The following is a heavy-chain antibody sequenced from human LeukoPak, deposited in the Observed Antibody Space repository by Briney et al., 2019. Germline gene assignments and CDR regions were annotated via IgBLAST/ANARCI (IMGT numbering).Heavy chain of an antibody. D-gene: IGHD3-10*01. CDR2: IYFGST. CDR1: CRSISSYY. Sequence: SETLSLTCTVSCRSISSYYWSWIRQPPGKGLEWIGYIYFGSTNYNPSLKSRVTISVDTSKNQFSLKLSSVTAADTAVYYRARHFYPIGKWAFDVWGQGTMVTVSS. V-gene: IGHV4-59*08. CDR3: ARHFYPIGKWAFDV. J-gene: IGHJ3*01.